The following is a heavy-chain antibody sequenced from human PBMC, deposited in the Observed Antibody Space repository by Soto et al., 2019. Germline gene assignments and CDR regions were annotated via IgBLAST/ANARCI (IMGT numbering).Heavy chain of an antibody. CDR2: INPNSGGT. J-gene: IGHJ3*02. CDR1: GYTFTGYY. Sequence: QVQLVQSGAEVKKPGASVKVSCKASGYTFTGYYMHWVRQAPGQGLEWMGWINPNSGGTNYAQKFQGWVTMTRDTSVSTAYMELSRLRSDDTAVYYCARVRHYDSSVPLSDAFDIWGQGTMVTVSS. CDR3: ARVRHYDSSVPLSDAFDI. V-gene: IGHV1-2*04. D-gene: IGHD3-22*01.